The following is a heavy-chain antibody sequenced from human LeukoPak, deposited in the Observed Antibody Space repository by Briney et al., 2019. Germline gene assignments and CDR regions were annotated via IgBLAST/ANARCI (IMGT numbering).Heavy chain of an antibody. V-gene: IGHV4-59*01. CDR2: IYYSGST. D-gene: IGHD6-6*01. Sequence: SETLSLTCTVSGGSISSYYWSWIRQPPGKGLEWIGYIYYSGSTNYNPSLKSRVTISVDTSKNQFSLKLSSVTAADTAVYYCASVPSYGSFPSCYYPSWGQGTLVTVSS. CDR1: GGSISSYY. J-gene: IGHJ5*02. CDR3: ASVPSYGSFPSCYYPS.